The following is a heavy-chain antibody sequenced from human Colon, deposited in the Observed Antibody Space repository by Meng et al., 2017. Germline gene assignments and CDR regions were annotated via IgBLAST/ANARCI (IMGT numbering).Heavy chain of an antibody. D-gene: IGHD2-15*01. CDR1: GYTLY. V-gene: IGHV1-2*06. CDR3: ARESADGGSFDL. CDR2: INPRTGDT. Sequence: QVKLVQSGAEVKKPGASVTVSCKASGYTLYIHWVRLRPGEGLEWMGRINPRTGDTKSAQSFQGRVTMTRDTSTTTFSMDLRSLTTDASAIYFCARESADGGSFDLWGQGTLVTVSS. J-gene: IGHJ4*02.